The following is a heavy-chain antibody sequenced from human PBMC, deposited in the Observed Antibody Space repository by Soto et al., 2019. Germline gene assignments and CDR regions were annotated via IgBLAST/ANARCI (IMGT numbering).Heavy chain of an antibody. CDR2: INHSGST. J-gene: IGHJ3*02. Sequence: PSETLSLTCAVYGGSFSGYYWSWIRQPPGKGLEWIGEINHSGSTNYNPSLKSRVTISVDTSKNQFSLKLSSVTAADTAVYYCARRDVTMVRGVTKDAFDIWGQGTMVTVS. CDR1: GGSFSGYY. V-gene: IGHV4-34*01. CDR3: ARRDVTMVRGVTKDAFDI. D-gene: IGHD3-10*01.